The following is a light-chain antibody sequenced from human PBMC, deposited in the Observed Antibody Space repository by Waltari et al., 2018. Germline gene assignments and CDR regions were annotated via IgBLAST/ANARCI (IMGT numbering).Light chain of an antibody. CDR3: SSYTTSITLV. CDR2: DVS. CDR1: SSEVGGYDS. V-gene: IGLV2-14*03. Sequence: QSALTQPASVSGSPGQSITISCAGTSSEVGGYDSVSWYQQHPGKAPKLMIFDVSNRPSGVSSRCSGSKSGNTASLTSSGLQAEDEANYDCSSYTTSITLVFGGGTKLTVL. J-gene: IGLJ2*01.